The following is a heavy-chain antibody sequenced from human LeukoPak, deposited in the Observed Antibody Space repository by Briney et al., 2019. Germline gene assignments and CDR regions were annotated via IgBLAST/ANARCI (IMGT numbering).Heavy chain of an antibody. D-gene: IGHD4-17*01. CDR1: GGSISSYY. CDR2: IYYSGST. Sequence: SETLSLTCTVSGGSISSYYWSWIRQPPGKGLEWIGYIYYSGSTNYNPSLKSRVTISVDTSKNQFSLKLSSVTAADTAVYHCARARLAIDYWGQGTLVTVSS. CDR3: ARARLAIDY. V-gene: IGHV4-59*12. J-gene: IGHJ4*02.